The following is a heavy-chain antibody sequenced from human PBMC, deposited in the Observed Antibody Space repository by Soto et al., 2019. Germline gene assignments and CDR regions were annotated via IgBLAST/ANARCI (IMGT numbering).Heavy chain of an antibody. V-gene: IGHV4-39*01. CDR2: IYYSGST. Sequence: QLQLQESGPGLVKPSETLSLTCTVSGGSISSSSYYWGWIRQPPGKGLEWIGSIYYSGSTYYNPSLKSRVTISVDTSKNQCSLKLSSVTAADTAVYYCARLLFGGVAANLWDYWGQGTLVTVSS. CDR1: GGSISSSSYY. D-gene: IGHD3-16*01. CDR3: ARLLFGGVAANLWDY. J-gene: IGHJ4*02.